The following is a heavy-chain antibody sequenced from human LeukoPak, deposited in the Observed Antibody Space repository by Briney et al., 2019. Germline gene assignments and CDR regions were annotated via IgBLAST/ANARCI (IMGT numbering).Heavy chain of an antibody. V-gene: IGHV1-2*06. Sequence: GASVKVSCKASGYTFTGYYMHWVRQAPGQGPEWMGRINPNSGGTNYAQKFQGRVTMTRDTSISTAYMELSRLRSDDTAVYYCARDRRKLMSRYSSGWVDYWGQGTLVTVSS. CDR1: GYTFTGYY. CDR2: INPNSGGT. CDR3: ARDRRKLMSRYSSGWVDY. D-gene: IGHD6-19*01. J-gene: IGHJ4*02.